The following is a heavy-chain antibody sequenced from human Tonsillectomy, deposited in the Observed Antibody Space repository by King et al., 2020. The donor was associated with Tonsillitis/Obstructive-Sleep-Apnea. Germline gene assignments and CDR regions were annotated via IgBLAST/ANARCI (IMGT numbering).Heavy chain of an antibody. CDR3: ARVCSTTRCHTTNAFDI. D-gene: IGHD2-2*02. CDR2: IYHSGNT. Sequence: QLQESGSGLVKPSQTLSLTCAVSGGSISSGAYSWSWIRQPPGKGLEWIGYIYHSGNTYYNPSLKSRVTLSVDRSENQFSLNLSSVTAADTAVYYCARVCSTTRCHTTNAFDIWGQGTMVTVSS. J-gene: IGHJ3*02. CDR1: GGSISSGAYS. V-gene: IGHV4-30-2*01.